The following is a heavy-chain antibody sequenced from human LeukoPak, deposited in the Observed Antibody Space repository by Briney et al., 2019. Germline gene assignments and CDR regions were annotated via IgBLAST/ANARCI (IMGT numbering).Heavy chain of an antibody. CDR2: INAGNGNT. J-gene: IGHJ4*02. V-gene: IGHV1-3*01. CDR1: GYTFTSYA. D-gene: IGHD3-3*01. Sequence: ASVKVSCKASGYTFTSYAMHWVRQAPGQRLEWMGWINAGNGNTKYSQKFQGRVTITRDTSASTAYMELSSLRSEGTAVYYCARGVDPRFLEWLIQLDYWGQGTLVTVSS. CDR3: ARGVDPRFLEWLIQLDY.